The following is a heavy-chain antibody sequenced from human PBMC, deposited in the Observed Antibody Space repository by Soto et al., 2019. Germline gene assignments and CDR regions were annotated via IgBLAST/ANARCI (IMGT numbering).Heavy chain of an antibody. J-gene: IGHJ4*02. CDR3: ARAQLGSGGGSCLDY. CDR1: GFTFSSDA. V-gene: IGHV3-23*01. D-gene: IGHD2-15*01. CDR2: ISNSGHST. Sequence: EVQLLESGGGLVQPGGCLRLPCAAAGFTFSSDAMSWVRQAPGKGLEWVSAISNSGHSTYYADSVKGRFTISSDNSKNTLSLHMNSLRSEATAVYYCARAQLGSGGGSCLDYWDQGTLVTVSS.